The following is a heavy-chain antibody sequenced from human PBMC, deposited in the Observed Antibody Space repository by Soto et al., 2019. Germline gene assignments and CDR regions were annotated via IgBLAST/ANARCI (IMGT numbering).Heavy chain of an antibody. CDR1: GYTFTSYG. V-gene: IGHV1-18*01. D-gene: IGHD6-13*01. J-gene: IGHJ4*02. CDR3: ARPIAAPGSYYFGY. Sequence: QVQLVQSGAEVQKPGASVKVSCKASGYTFTSYGISWVRQAPGQGLEWMGWISGYNGNTNYVQKLQGRVTMTTDTSTSTAYMELRSLRSDDTAVYYCARPIAAPGSYYFGYWGQGTLVTVSS. CDR2: ISGYNGNT.